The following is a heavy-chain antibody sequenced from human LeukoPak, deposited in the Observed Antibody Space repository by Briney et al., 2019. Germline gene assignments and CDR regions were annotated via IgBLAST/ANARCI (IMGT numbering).Heavy chain of an antibody. CDR2: INHSGST. D-gene: IGHD3-22*01. CDR1: GGSFSGYY. V-gene: IGHV4-34*01. J-gene: IGHJ1*01. CDR3: ARDVIYYDSSGGAIRFQH. Sequence: SETLSLTCAVYGGSFSGYYWSWIRQPPGKGLEWIGEINHSGSTNYNPSLKSRVTISVDTSKNQFSLKLSSVTAADTAVYYCARDVIYYDSSGGAIRFQHWGQGTLVTVSS.